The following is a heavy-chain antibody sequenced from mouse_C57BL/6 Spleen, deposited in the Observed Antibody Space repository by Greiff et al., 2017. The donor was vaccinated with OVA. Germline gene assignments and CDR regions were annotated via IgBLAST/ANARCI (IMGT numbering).Heavy chain of an antibody. CDR3: AREDGNYCYFDY. D-gene: IGHD2-1*01. V-gene: IGHV1-4*01. CDR2: INPSSGYT. CDR1: GYTFTSYT. Sequence: QVQLKQSGAELARPGASVKMSCKASGYTFTSYTMHWVKQRPGQGLEWIGYINPSSGYTKYNQKFKDKATLTADKSSSTAYMQLSSLTSEDSAVYYCAREDGNYCYFDYWGQGTTLTVSS. J-gene: IGHJ2*01.